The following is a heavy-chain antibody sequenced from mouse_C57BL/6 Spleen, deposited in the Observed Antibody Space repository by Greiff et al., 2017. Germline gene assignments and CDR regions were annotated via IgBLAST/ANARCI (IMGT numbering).Heavy chain of an antibody. CDR3: ATPYYYGSSFDY. V-gene: IGHV1-55*01. CDR2: IYPGSGST. D-gene: IGHD1-1*01. J-gene: IGHJ2*01. Sequence: VQLQQPGAELVKPGASVKMSCKASGYTFTSYWITWVKQRPGQGLEWIGDIYPGSGSTNYNEKFKSKATLTVDTSSSTAYMQLSSLTSEDSAVYYCATPYYYGSSFDYWGQGTTLTVSS. CDR1: GYTFTSYW.